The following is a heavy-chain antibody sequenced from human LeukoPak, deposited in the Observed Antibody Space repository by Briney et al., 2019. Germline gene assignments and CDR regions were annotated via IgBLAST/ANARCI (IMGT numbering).Heavy chain of an antibody. CDR2: IYTSGST. J-gene: IGHJ3*02. D-gene: IGHD3-3*01. Sequence: SETLSLTCTVSGGSISSYYWSWIRQPAGKGLEWIGRIYTSGSTNYNPSLKSRVTMSVDTSKNQFSPKLSSVTAADTAVYYCARDHPYYDFWSGSTNTDAFDIWGQGTMVTVSS. CDR3: ARDHPYYDFWSGSTNTDAFDI. CDR1: GGSISSYY. V-gene: IGHV4-4*07.